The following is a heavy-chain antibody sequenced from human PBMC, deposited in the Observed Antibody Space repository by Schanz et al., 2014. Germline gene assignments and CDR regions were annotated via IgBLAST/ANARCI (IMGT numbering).Heavy chain of an antibody. Sequence: QILLVQPGPEVKKPGASVRVSCKVSGYAFTTYGISWVRQAPGQGPEFMGWISTFRNEDTNSAQGFQGRLTMTTDTSTSTAYMELRSLRSDDTAVYYCARGGYSSGWYDRDIAHFDYWGQGTLVTVSS. V-gene: IGHV1-18*01. CDR1: GYAFTTYG. J-gene: IGHJ4*02. D-gene: IGHD6-19*01. CDR3: ARGGYSSGWYDRDIAHFDY. CDR2: ISTFRNEDT.